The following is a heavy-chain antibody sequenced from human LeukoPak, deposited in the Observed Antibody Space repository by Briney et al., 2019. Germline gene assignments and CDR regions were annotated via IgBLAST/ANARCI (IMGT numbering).Heavy chain of an antibody. Sequence: SQTLSLTCTVSGGSISSGGYYWSWIRQPPGKGLEWIGYIYHSGSTYYNPSLKSRVTISVDTSKNQFSLKLSSVTAADTAVYYCARAALDDFWSYYYYYMDVWGKGTTVTVSS. V-gene: IGHV4-30-2*01. CDR3: ARAALDDFWSYYYYYMDV. J-gene: IGHJ6*03. CDR1: GGSISSGGYY. D-gene: IGHD3-3*01. CDR2: IYHSGST.